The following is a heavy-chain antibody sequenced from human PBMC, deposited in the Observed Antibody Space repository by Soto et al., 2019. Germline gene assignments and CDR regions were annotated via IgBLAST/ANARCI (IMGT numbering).Heavy chain of an antibody. V-gene: IGHV3-74*01. Sequence: EVQLVESGGGLVQPGGSLRLSCAASGFTLSGRSMHWVRQAPGKGLVWVSGIDNAGTDSTYADSVKGRFTSSRGNAKYMLYLHMNGRRVDDTAVYYCARGWFGPDVWGKGTTVTVSS. J-gene: IGHJ6*04. D-gene: IGHD3-10*01. CDR1: GFTLSGRS. CDR3: ARGWFGPDV. CDR2: IDNAGTDS.